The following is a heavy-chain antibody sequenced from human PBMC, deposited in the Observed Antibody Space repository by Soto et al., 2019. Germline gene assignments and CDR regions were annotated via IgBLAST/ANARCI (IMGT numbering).Heavy chain of an antibody. CDR1: GSTFTGYY. CDR3: ATVLQMGLEVRMIYHFGMDV. CDR2: INPNSGGT. Sequence: ASVKVSCKASGSTFTGYYLHWLRQAPAHGLVWMGWINPNSGGTHYAQTFQGRVTMTRNTSIATVHMELSGLRSDDTAGYYCATVLQMGLEVRMIYHFGMDVWGQGTKVTVSS. V-gene: IGHV1-2*02. D-gene: IGHD2-8*01. J-gene: IGHJ6*02.